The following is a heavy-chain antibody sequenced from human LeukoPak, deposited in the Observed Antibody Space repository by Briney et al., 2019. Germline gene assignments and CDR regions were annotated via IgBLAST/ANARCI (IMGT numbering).Heavy chain of an antibody. CDR2: VHYSRGT. J-gene: IGHJ5*02. D-gene: IGHD5-12*01. Sequence: GSLRLSCAASGFTFSSYSMNWIRQSPGKELEWIGYVHYSRGTNYNPSLKSRVTISLDTSKNQFFLQLSSVTAADTAVYHCASGQGWLTDHWGRGTLVAVSS. CDR3: ASGQGWLTDH. CDR1: GFTFSSYS. V-gene: IGHV4-59*01.